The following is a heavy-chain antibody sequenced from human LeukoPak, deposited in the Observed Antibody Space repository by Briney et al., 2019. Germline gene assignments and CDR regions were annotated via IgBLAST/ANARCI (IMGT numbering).Heavy chain of an antibody. Sequence: SSGKFDCKAPARTFSSYAISWARQARGQGLDWMGGIIPIVGTENDARKFQGRVTIIADESTSTAYRELSSLRSEDTAVYYCARIVWGYLRDTMVRGVIMLNWFAPCGEGTLVTVSS. D-gene: IGHD3-10*01. J-gene: IGHJ5*02. CDR3: ARIVWGYLRDTMVRGVIMLNWFAP. CDR1: ARTFSSYA. V-gene: IGHV1-69*13. CDR2: IIPIVGTE.